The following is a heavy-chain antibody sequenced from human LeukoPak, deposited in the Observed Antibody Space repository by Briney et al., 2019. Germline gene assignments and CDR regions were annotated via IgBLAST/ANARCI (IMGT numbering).Heavy chain of an antibody. D-gene: IGHD6-13*01. CDR3: TTEGGSWQNDY. J-gene: IGHJ4*02. Sequence: GGSLRLSCAASGFSFSDALMSWVRQAPGKGLEWVGRIKSITDRGTTDYAARVKGRFIVSRDDSKNTLYLQMNSLKTEDTAVYYCTTEGGSWQNDYWGQGTLVTVSS. V-gene: IGHV3-15*01. CDR2: IKSITDRGTT. CDR1: GFSFSDAL.